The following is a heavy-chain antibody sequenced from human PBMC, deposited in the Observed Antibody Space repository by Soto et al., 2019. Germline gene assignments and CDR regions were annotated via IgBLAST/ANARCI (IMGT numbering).Heavy chain of an antibody. CDR2: IYWDDDK. D-gene: IGHD2-15*01. V-gene: IGHV2-5*02. CDR3: AQRGILCSDGSCYSHPFDS. CDR1: GFSLSTTGVG. J-gene: IGHJ4*02. Sequence: QITLKESGPTLVKPTQTLTLTCTFSGFSLSTTGVGVGWIRQPPGKALEWLALIYWDDDKRYSPSLESRLTITKDTSRNQVVLTMTNMDPVDTATYFCAQRGILCSDGSCYSHPFDSWGQGTLVTVSS.